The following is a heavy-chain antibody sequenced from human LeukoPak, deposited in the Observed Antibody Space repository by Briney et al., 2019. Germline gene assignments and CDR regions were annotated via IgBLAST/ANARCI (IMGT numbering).Heavy chain of an antibody. V-gene: IGHV3-21*01. D-gene: IGHD3-10*01. Sequence: GGSLRLSCAASGFTLSSYSMNWVRQAPGKGLEWVSSISSSSSYIYYADSVKGRFTISRDNAKNSLYLQMNSLRAEDTAVYYCAGPGTRYYYYYMDVWGKGTTVTVSS. CDR1: GFTLSSYS. CDR2: ISSSSSYI. CDR3: AGPGTRYYYYYMDV. J-gene: IGHJ6*03.